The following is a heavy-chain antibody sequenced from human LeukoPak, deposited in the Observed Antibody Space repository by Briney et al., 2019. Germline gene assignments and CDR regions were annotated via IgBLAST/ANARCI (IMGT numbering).Heavy chain of an antibody. CDR2: ISYDGSNK. V-gene: IGHV3-30*18. J-gene: IGHJ3*02. CDR1: GFTFSSYG. D-gene: IGHD3-10*01. Sequence: GGSLRLACAASGFTFSSYGMHWVRQAPGKGLEWVAVISYDGSNKYYADSVKGRFTISRDNSKNTLYLQMNSLRAEDTAVYYCAKGGVLLWFGELLTEPPDDFDIWGQGTMVTVSS. CDR3: AKGGVLLWFGELLTEPPDDFDI.